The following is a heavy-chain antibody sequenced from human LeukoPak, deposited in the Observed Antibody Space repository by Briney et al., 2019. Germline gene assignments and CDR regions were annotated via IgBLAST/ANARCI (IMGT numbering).Heavy chain of an antibody. CDR3: ARVERGRFDP. CDR2: INHSGST. D-gene: IGHD6-25*01. CDR1: GGSFSGYY. J-gene: IGHJ5*02. Sequence: PSETLSLTCAVYGGSFSGYYWSWIRQPPGKGLEWIGEINHSGSTNYNPSLKSRVTISVDTSKNQFSLKPSSVTAADTAVYYCARVERGRFDPWGQGTLVTVSS. V-gene: IGHV4-34*01.